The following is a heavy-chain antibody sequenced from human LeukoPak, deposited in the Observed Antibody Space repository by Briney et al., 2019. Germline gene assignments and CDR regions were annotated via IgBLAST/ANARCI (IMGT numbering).Heavy chain of an antibody. CDR2: INPNSGGT. CDR1: GYTFTGYY. Sequence: GASVKVSCKASGYTFTGYYMHWVRQAPGQGLEWMGWINPNSGGTNYAQKFQGRVTMTRDTPISTAYMELSRLRSDDTAVYYCARVDLRMGPFDYWGQGTLVTVSS. V-gene: IGHV1-2*02. J-gene: IGHJ4*02. D-gene: IGHD5/OR15-5a*01. CDR3: ARVDLRMGPFDY.